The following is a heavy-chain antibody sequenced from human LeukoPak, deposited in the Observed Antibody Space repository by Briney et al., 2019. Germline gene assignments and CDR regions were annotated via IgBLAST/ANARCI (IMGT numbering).Heavy chain of an antibody. CDR1: GFTFSSYA. CDR2: ISGSGGST. J-gene: IGHJ4*02. CDR3: AKDGAKNAFLPSGGSCFGY. Sequence: GGSLRLSCAASGFTFSSYAMSWVRQAPGKGLEWVSAISGSGGSTYYADSVKGRFTISRDNSKNTLYLQMNSLRAEDTAVYYCAKDGAKNAFLPSGGSCFGYWGQGTLVTVSS. D-gene: IGHD2-15*01. V-gene: IGHV3-23*01.